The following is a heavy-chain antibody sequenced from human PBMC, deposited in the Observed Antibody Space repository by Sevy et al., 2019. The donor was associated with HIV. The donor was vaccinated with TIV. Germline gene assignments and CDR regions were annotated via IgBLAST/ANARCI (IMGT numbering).Heavy chain of an antibody. CDR3: ASSNQGYCSGGSCALYGMDV. V-gene: IGHV3-30-3*01. CDR1: GFSFSHYA. CDR2: ISYDGSNK. J-gene: IGHJ6*02. D-gene: IGHD2-15*01. Sequence: GGSLRLSCAVSGFSFSHYAFHWVRQAPGKGLEWVAVISYDGSNKYYADSVKGRFTISRDNSKNTLYLQMNSLRAEDTAVYYCASSNQGYCSGGSCALYGMDVWGQRTTVTVSS.